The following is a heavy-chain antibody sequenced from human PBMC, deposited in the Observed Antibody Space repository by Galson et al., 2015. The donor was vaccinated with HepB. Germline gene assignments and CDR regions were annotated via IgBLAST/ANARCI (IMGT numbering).Heavy chain of an antibody. CDR3: TRPSADDVLRFLEWLYLDV. CDR2: IRSKANSYAT. D-gene: IGHD3-3*01. J-gene: IGHJ6*03. Sequence: SGKGLEWVGRIRSKANSYATAYAASVKGRFTISRDDSKNTAYLQMNSLKTEDTAVYYCTRPSADDVLRFLEWLYLDVWGKGTTVTVSS. V-gene: IGHV3-73*01.